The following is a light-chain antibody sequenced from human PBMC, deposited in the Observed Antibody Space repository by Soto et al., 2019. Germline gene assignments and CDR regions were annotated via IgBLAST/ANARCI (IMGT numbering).Light chain of an antibody. CDR1: QSVSSSY. CDR3: QPYGSSPIFT. J-gene: IGKJ3*01. Sequence: EIVLTQSPGTLSLSPGERATLSCRASQSVSSSYLAWYQQKPGQAPRLLIYVASSRATGIPDRFSGSGSGTDFTLTISRLEPEDFAVYYCQPYGSSPIFTVGPGTKVDIK. CDR2: VAS. V-gene: IGKV3-20*01.